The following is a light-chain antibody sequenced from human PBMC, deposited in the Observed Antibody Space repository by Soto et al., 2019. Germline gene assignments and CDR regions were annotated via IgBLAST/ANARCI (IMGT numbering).Light chain of an antibody. CDR1: QGISNY. CDR3: QKYNSAPRT. V-gene: IGKV1-27*01. J-gene: IGKJ1*01. Sequence: DIQMTQSPSSLSASVGDRVTITCRASQGISNYLDWYQQKPGKVPKLLIYAASTLQSGVPSRFRGSGSGTDYTLTISSLQPEDVATYYSQKYNSAPRTFGQGTKEEIK. CDR2: AAS.